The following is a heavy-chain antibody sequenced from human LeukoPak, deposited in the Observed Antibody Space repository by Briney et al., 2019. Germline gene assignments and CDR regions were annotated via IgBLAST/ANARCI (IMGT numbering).Heavy chain of an antibody. Sequence: GGSLRLSCAASGFTFSSYAMSWVRQAPGKGLEWVSAISGSGGSTYYADSVKGRFTISRDNSKNTLYLQMNSQRAEDTAVYYCAQAGGSYPLYFDYWGQGTLVTVSS. CDR1: GFTFSSYA. J-gene: IGHJ4*02. V-gene: IGHV3-23*01. D-gene: IGHD1-26*01. CDR2: ISGSGGST. CDR3: AQAGGSYPLYFDY.